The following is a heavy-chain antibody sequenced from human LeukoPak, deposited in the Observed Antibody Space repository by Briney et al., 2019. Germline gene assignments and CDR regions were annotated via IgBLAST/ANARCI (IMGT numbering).Heavy chain of an antibody. D-gene: IGHD4-17*01. CDR1: GGSISSYY. V-gene: IGHV4-59*01. CDR3: ARAMTTGGMDV. Sequence: SETLSLTCTVSGGSISSYYWTWIRRPPGKGLEWIDYISNSGSTNYNPSLKSRVTISVDTSKNQFSLKLSSVTAADTAVYYCARAMTTGGMDVWGQGTTVTVSS. J-gene: IGHJ6*02. CDR2: ISNSGST.